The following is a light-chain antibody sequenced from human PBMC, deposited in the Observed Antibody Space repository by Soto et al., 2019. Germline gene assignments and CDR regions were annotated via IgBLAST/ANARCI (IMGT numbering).Light chain of an antibody. Sequence: DIQMTQSPSSLSASVGDRVSFTRRASETISSNYLSWYQKQPGQAPKLLIYAASSVHSGVSARFSGSGSGTDFTLTISSVQPEDSATYFCQQSFDRSFTFGQGTNLE. V-gene: IGKV1-39*01. CDR3: QQSFDRSFT. CDR1: ETISSNY. J-gene: IGKJ2*01. CDR2: AAS.